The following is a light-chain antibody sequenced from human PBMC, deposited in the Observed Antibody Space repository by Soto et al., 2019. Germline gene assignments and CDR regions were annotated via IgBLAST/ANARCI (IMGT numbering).Light chain of an antibody. Sequence: DIQMTQSPSSLSASVGDRVTITCRASQSINTYLHWYQQKAGKAPKLLISTASNLQSGVPSRFSASGSGTDFTLTLNSLQPEDFATYYCQQGYSTPWTFDQGTKVEIK. CDR3: QQGYSTPWT. V-gene: IGKV1-39*01. CDR1: QSINTY. J-gene: IGKJ1*01. CDR2: TAS.